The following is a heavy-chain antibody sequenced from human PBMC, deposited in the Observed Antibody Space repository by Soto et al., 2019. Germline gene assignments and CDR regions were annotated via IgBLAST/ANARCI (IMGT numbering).Heavy chain of an antibody. CDR3: FRDVGIAASGTSGNDYFYGIAV. Sequence: RLEESGPGLVKPAQTLSLRCNVTGHSISNIDSFWTWIRQPPGQGLEWLGFISNFGTTNYKPSLKSRLTISLDRSKNQISLELTSVTAADTAVYYCFRDVGIAASGTSGNDYFYGIAVWGQGTTVIVSS. V-gene: IGHV4-30-4*08. J-gene: IGHJ6*02. D-gene: IGHD6-13*01. CDR2: ISNFGTT. CDR1: GHSISNIDSF.